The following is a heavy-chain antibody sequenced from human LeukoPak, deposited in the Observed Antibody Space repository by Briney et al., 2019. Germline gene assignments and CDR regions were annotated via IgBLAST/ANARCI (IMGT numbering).Heavy chain of an antibody. CDR3: AKAPAYCSSTSCYEGDWYFDL. Sequence: PSETLSLTCTVSGGSINDFYWNWIRQPPGKGLEWIGYIYSSGTTNYNPSLKSRVTISVDTSKNQFSLKLSSVTAADTAVYYCAKAPAYCSSTSCYEGDWYFDLWGRGTLVTVSS. V-gene: IGHV4-59*01. CDR1: GGSINDFY. D-gene: IGHD2-2*01. J-gene: IGHJ2*01. CDR2: IYSSGTT.